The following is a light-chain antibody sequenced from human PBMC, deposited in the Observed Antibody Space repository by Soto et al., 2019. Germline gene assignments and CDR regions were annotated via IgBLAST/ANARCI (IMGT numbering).Light chain of an antibody. Sequence: QPVLTQSPSASASLGASVKLTCTLSSGHSNFAIAWLQQQPDRGPRYLMKVNTDGSHDKGDGIPDRFSGSTSGAERYLTISSLQSEDEADYYCQTWGTGTHVVFGGGTKLTVL. CDR2: VNTDGSH. CDR1: SGHSNFA. V-gene: IGLV4-69*01. J-gene: IGLJ2*01. CDR3: QTWGTGTHVV.